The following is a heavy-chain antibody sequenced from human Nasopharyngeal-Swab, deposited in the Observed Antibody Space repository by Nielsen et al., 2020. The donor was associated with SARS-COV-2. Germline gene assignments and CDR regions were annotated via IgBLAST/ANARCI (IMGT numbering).Heavy chain of an antibody. CDR3: AKDLERGIFGVVISMDV. J-gene: IGHJ6*02. Sequence: GESLKISCAASGFTFSSYAMSWVRQAPGKGLEWVSTTSGSGGSTYYADSVKGRFTISRDNSWTTLYLEMNSLRAEDTAVYYCAKDLERGIFGVVISMDVWGQGTTVTVSS. CDR2: TSGSGGST. CDR1: GFTFSSYA. D-gene: IGHD3-3*01. V-gene: IGHV3-23*01.